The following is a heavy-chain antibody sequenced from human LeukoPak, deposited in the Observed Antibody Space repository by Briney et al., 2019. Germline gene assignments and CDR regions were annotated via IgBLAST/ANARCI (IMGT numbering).Heavy chain of an antibody. CDR1: GGSLSSGDYY. D-gene: IGHD6-19*01. J-gene: IGHJ4*02. V-gene: IGHV4-30-4*08. CDR2: IYYSGST. CDR3: ARGNSGWPFDY. Sequence: PSETLSLTCTVSGGSLSSGDYYWSWIRQPPGKGLEWIGYIYYSGSTYYNPSLKSRVTISVDTSKNQFSLKLSSVTAADTAVYYCARGNSGWPFDYWGQGTLVTVSS.